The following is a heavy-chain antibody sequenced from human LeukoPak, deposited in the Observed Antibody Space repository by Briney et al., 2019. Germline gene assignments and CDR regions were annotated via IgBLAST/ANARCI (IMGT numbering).Heavy chain of an antibody. Sequence: SVKVSCKASGGTFSSYAISWVRQAPGQGLEWMERIIPILGIANYAQKFQGRVTITADKSTSTAYMELSSLRSEDTAVYYCARGYYYDSTPFDYWGQGTLVTVSS. CDR2: IIPILGIA. J-gene: IGHJ4*02. CDR3: ARGYYYDSTPFDY. D-gene: IGHD3-22*01. CDR1: GGTFSSYA. V-gene: IGHV1-69*04.